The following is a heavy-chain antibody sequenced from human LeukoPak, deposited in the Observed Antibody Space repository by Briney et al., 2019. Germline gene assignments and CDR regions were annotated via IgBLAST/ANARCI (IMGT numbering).Heavy chain of an antibody. D-gene: IGHD3-22*01. V-gene: IGHV4-59*08. CDR1: GGSISSYC. Sequence: PSETLSLTCTVSGGSISSYCWSWIRQPPGKGLKWIGYIDYSGRTKYNPSLKSRVTMSLGTSRNQFSLKLTSVTAADTAVYYCASDNSGSYHPHYWGLGTLVTVSS. J-gene: IGHJ4*02. CDR2: IDYSGRT. CDR3: ASDNSGSYHPHY.